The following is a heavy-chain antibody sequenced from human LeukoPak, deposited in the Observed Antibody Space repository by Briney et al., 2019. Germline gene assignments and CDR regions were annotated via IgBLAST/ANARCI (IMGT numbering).Heavy chain of an antibody. Sequence: PGGSLRLSCAGSGFSVSNYYMNWVRQAPGKGLEWVSLIRDSGETFYADSVKGRFTISRDNSKNTVYLQMNRLRVEDTAVYYCARAGVVVTAPGAFDIWGQGTMVTVSS. CDR2: IRDSGET. D-gene: IGHD2-21*02. CDR3: ARAGVVVTAPGAFDI. CDR1: GFSVSNYY. V-gene: IGHV3-66*02. J-gene: IGHJ3*02.